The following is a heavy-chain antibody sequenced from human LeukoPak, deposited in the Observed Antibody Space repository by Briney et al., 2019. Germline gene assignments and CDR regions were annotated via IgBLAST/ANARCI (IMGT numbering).Heavy chain of an antibody. CDR3: ARAPSYYYDSSGTPDY. D-gene: IGHD3-22*01. CDR2: INSDGSGT. V-gene: IGHV3-74*01. CDR1: GFTFSSYW. J-gene: IGHJ4*02. Sequence: QPGGFLRLSCAASGFTFSSYWMHWVRQAPGKGLVWVSRINSDGSGTNYADSVKGRFTISRDNAQNTLYLQMNSLRAEDTAVYYCARAPSYYYDSSGTPDYWGQGTLVTVSS.